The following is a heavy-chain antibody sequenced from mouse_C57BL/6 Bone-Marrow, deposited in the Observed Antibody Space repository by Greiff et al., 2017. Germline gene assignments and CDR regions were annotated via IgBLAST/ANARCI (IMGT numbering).Heavy chain of an antibody. CDR3: ARYDWYYAMDY. J-gene: IGHJ4*01. CDR2: ISSGSSTN. V-gene: IGHV5-17*01. CDR1: GFTFSDYG. Sequence: EVQLVESGGGLVKPGGSLKLSCAASGFTFSDYGMHWVRQAPEKGLEWVAYISSGSSTNYYADTVKGRFTISRDNAKNTLFLQMTSLRSEDTAMYYCARYDWYYAMDYWGQGTSVTVSS. D-gene: IGHD2-12*01.